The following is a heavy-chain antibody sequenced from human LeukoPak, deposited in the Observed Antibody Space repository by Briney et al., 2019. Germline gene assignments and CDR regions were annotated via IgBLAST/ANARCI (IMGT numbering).Heavy chain of an antibody. Sequence: GWALRLSCATSGFTFSNYEMSWVRQTPGTGLDWVSYISSSGSSTYYADSVKGRFTISRDNAKSSLCLQMDSLRAGDTAVYYCAREDGSQLDYWGRGTLVTVSS. J-gene: IGHJ4*02. CDR3: AREDGSQLDY. CDR2: ISSSGSST. D-gene: IGHD1-26*01. CDR1: GFTFSNYE. V-gene: IGHV3-48*03.